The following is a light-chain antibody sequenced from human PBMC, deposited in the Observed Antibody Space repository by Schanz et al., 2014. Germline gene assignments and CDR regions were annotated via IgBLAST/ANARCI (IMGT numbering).Light chain of an antibody. V-gene: IGKV3-20*01. CDR2: GAS. CDR3: QHYDSSPHT. CDR1: QSISSIY. J-gene: IGKJ4*01. Sequence: EIVLTQSPGTLSLSPGERATLSCRASQSISSIYLAWYQQKPGQAPKLLIYGASSRATGIPDRFSGSGSGTDFTLTISRLEPEDFAVYYCQHYDSSPHTFGGGTKVEIK.